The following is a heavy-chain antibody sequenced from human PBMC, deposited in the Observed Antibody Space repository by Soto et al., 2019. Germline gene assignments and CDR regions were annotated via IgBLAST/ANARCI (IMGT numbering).Heavy chain of an antibody. CDR1: GYTFTGYY. J-gene: IGHJ4*02. CDR3: ARTYSGSWTFGGGNYFDY. CDR2: INPNSGGT. V-gene: IGHV1-2*04. Sequence: QVQLVQSVAEVKKPGASVKVSCKASGYTFTGYYMHWVRQAPGQGLEWMGWINPNSGGTNYAQKFQGWVTMTRDTSISTAYLEMSRRRSDDTAVYYCARTYSGSWTFGGGNYFDYLGQGTLVTVSS. D-gene: IGHD6-13*01.